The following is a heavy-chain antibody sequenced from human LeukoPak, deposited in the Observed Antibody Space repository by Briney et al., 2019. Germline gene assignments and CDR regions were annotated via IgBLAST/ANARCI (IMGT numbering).Heavy chain of an antibody. CDR3: ARGIAVAGTPSWYYGMDV. V-gene: IGHV1-69*02. Sequence: GASVKVSCKASGVTFSSYTISWVRQAPGQGLEWMGRIIPILGIANYAQKFQGRVTITADKSTSTAYMELSSLRSEDTAVYYCARGIAVAGTPSWYYGMDVWGQGTMVTVSS. CDR2: IIPILGIA. J-gene: IGHJ6*02. CDR1: GVTFSSYT. D-gene: IGHD6-19*01.